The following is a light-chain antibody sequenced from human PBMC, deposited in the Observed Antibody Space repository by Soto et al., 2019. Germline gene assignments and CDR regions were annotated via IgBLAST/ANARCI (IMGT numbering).Light chain of an antibody. CDR3: QSYDSSLSGWV. CDR2: GNS. J-gene: IGLJ3*02. V-gene: IGLV1-40*01. Sequence: VLTQPPSVSGAPGQRVTISCTGSRSNIGAGYDVHWYQQLPGTAPKLLIYGNSNRPSGVPDRFSGSKSGTSASLAITGLQAEDEADYYCQSYDSSLSGWVFGGGTKVTVL. CDR1: RSNIGAGYD.